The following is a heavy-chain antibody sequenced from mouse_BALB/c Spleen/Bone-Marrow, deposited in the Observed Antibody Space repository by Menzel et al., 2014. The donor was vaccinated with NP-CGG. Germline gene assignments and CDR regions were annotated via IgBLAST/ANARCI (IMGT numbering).Heavy chain of an antibody. CDR3: LIGIYATDY. J-gene: IGHJ4*01. V-gene: IGHV1-84*02. Sequence: SGPELVKLGASVKISCKVSDYTFIDYYINWVRQRLGQGLEGIGWFFLGMGYLKNNEKFKGKATLTVDTSSRTATMHRSSTSPEDTAVYCALIGIYATDYWGQGTSVTVSS. D-gene: IGHD1-1*01. CDR2: FFLGMGYL. CDR1: DYTFIDYY.